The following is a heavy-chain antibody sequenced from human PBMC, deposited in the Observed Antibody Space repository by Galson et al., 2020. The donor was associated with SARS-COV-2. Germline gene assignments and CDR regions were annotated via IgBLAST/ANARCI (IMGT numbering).Heavy chain of an antibody. CDR3: ARELGGIYSLDY. Sequence: GESLKISCAASGFTFSSYGMHWVRQAPGKGLEWVAVISYDGSNKYYADSVKGRFTISRDNSKNTLYLQMNSLRAEDTAVYYCARELGGIYSLDYWGQGTLVTVSS. CDR2: ISYDGSNK. J-gene: IGHJ4*02. V-gene: IGHV3-30*03. CDR1: GFTFSSYG. D-gene: IGHD1-26*01.